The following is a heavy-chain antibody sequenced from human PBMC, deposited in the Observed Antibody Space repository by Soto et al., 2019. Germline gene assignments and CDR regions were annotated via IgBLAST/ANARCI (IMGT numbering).Heavy chain of an antibody. Sequence: GASMKVSGKASVYTFTSYGISWVRQAPGQGLEWMGWISAYNGNTNYAQELQGRVTMTTDTSTSTAYMELRSLRSDDTAVYYCARDRRVTTIPFDYWGQGTLVTVSS. CDR2: ISAYNGNT. D-gene: IGHD2-21*02. J-gene: IGHJ4*02. CDR3: ARDRRVTTIPFDY. V-gene: IGHV1-18*04. CDR1: VYTFTSYG.